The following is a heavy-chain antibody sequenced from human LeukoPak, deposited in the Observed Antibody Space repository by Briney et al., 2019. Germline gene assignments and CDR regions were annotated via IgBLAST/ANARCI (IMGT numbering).Heavy chain of an antibody. D-gene: IGHD6-13*01. CDR3: ARAPGIAAAYYYYYYGMDV. V-gene: IGHV3-48*03. CDR1: GFTFSSYE. CDR2: ISSSGSTI. J-gene: IGHJ6*02. Sequence: GGSLRLSCAASGFTFSSYEMNWVRQAPGKGLEWVSYISSSGSTIYYADSVKGRFTISRDNAKNSLYLQMNSLRAEDTAVYYCARAPGIAAAYYYYYYGMDVWGQGTTVTVSS.